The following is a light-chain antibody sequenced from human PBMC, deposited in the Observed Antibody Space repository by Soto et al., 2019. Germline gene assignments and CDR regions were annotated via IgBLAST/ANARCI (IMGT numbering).Light chain of an antibody. CDR2: LNSDGSH. V-gene: IGLV4-69*01. CDR3: QTWGTGIQV. J-gene: IGLJ2*01. CDR1: SGHSSYA. Sequence: QPVRTQSPSASASLGASVKLTCNLSSGHSSYAIAWHQQQPEKGPRYLMKLNSDGSHNKGDGIPDRFSGSSSGAERYLTISSLQSEDEADYYCQTWGTGIQVFGGGTKLTVL.